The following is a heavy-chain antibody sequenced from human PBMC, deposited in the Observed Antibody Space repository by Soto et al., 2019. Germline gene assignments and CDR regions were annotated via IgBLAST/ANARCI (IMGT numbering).Heavy chain of an antibody. J-gene: IGHJ4*02. CDR3: AKALGELSPESYDH. D-gene: IGHD3-10*01. V-gene: IGHV3-30*18. CDR1: GFTFSSYN. Sequence: QVQLVASGGGVVQPGRSLRLSCAASGFTFSSYNMHWVRQAPGKGLEWVAIILYDGSNQYYADSVKGRFTISRDNSKHTLYLEMNSLRVDDTAVYYCAKALGELSPESYDHWGQGVLVTFS. CDR2: ILYDGSNQ.